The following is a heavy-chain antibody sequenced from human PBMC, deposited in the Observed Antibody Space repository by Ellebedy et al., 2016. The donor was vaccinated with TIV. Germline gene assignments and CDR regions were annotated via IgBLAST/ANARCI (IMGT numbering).Heavy chain of an antibody. CDR1: GFTFSNYW. D-gene: IGHD2-15*01. Sequence: GESLKISCAASGFTFSNYWMHWVRQSPGKGLEWVSSIRSTGSDKYYAESVKGRFTISRDNAQDTLFLQMNSLRAEDTAVYFCSRGWSTPDSWGQGTLVIVSS. V-gene: IGHV3-21*06. J-gene: IGHJ4*02. CDR2: IRSTGSDK. CDR3: SRGWSTPDS.